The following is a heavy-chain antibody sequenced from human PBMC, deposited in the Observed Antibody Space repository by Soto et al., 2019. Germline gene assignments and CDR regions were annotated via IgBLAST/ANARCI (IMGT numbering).Heavy chain of an antibody. CDR3: ARDRVQMVDGLDV. J-gene: IGHJ6*02. Sequence: QVQLVESGGGVVQPGRSLRLSCAASGFTFSNNGMHWVRQAPGKGLEWVAVIWYDGINKYYADSVKGRFIISRDTSKNTVYLQMNSLRAEDTAVYYCARDRVQMVDGLDVWGQGTTVTVSS. V-gene: IGHV3-33*01. CDR2: IWYDGINK. CDR1: GFTFSNNG. D-gene: IGHD2-15*01.